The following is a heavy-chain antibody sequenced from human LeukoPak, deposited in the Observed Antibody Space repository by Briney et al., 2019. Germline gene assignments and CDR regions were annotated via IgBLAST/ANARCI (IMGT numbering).Heavy chain of an antibody. CDR2: IYHSGST. D-gene: IGHD1-26*01. CDR3: ARARSWGSYSPFFDY. CDR1: GYSISSGYY. V-gene: IGHV4-38-2*02. J-gene: IGHJ4*02. Sequence: SETLSLACTVSGYSISSGYYWGWIRQPPGKGLEWIGSIYHSGSTYYNPSLKSRVTISVDTSKNQFSLKLSSVTAADTAAYYCARARSWGSYSPFFDYWGQGTLVTVSS.